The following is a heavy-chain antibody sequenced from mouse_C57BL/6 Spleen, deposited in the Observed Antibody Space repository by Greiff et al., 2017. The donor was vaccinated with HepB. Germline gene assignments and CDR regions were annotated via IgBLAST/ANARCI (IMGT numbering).Heavy chain of an antibody. CDR1: GYTFTDYY. CDR2: IYPGSGNT. J-gene: IGHJ4*01. V-gene: IGHV1-76*01. D-gene: IGHD2-1*01. CDR3: ARSRYGNYGGGPYAMDY. Sequence: QVQLKESGAELVRPGASVKLSCKASGYTFTDYYINWVKQRPGQGLEWIARIYPGSGNTYYNEKFKGKATLTAEKSSSTAYMQLSSLTSEDSAVYFCARSRYGNYGGGPYAMDYWGQGTSVTVSS.